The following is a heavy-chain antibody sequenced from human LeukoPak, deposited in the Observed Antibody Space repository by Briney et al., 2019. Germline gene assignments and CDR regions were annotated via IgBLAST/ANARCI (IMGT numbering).Heavy chain of an antibody. Sequence: SETLSLTCTVSGGSISSGSYYWSWIRQPAGKGLEWIGRIYTSGSTNYNPSLKSRVTISVDTSKNQFSLKLSSVTAADTAVYYCASIVVVPAAMPEGLDPWGQGTLVTVSS. CDR3: ASIVVVPAAMPEGLDP. CDR1: GGSISSGSYY. V-gene: IGHV4-61*02. D-gene: IGHD2-2*01. CDR2: IYTSGST. J-gene: IGHJ5*02.